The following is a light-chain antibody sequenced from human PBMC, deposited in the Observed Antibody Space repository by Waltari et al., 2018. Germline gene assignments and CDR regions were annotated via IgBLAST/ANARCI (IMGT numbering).Light chain of an antibody. CDR3: ETGGHGTWV. CDR1: SGHSSNI. Sequence: QLVLTQSPSASASLGASVKPTCTLSSGHSSNIIAWLQQQPGKGPRYLMQVNSDGSHRKGDEIPDRFSGSSSGAERYLTISSLQSEDEADYYCETGGHGTWVFGGGTKLTVL. J-gene: IGLJ3*02. CDR2: VNSDGSH. V-gene: IGLV4-69*01.